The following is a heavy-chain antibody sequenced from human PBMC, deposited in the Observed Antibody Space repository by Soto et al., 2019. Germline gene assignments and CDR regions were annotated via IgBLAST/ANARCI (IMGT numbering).Heavy chain of an antibody. CDR3: AKEMGDWGSQADYYGMDV. CDR1: GFTFSSYA. D-gene: IGHD7-27*01. J-gene: IGHJ6*02. V-gene: IGHV3-30-3*02. CDR2: ISYDGSNK. Sequence: QVQLVESGGGVVQPGRSLRLSCAASGFTFSSYAMHWVRQAPGKGLEWVAVISYDGSNKYYADSVKGRFTISRDNSKNTLYLQMNSLRAEDTAVYYCAKEMGDWGSQADYYGMDVWGQGTTVTVSS.